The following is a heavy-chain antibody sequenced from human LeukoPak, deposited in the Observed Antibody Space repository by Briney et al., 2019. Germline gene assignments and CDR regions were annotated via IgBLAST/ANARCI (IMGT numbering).Heavy chain of an antibody. CDR1: GFTFSSYW. V-gene: IGHV3-7*01. CDR2: IKQDGSEK. CDR3: AREVAYYDILTGYQVENYFDY. J-gene: IGHJ4*02. D-gene: IGHD3-9*01. Sequence: GGSLRLSCAASGFTFSSYWMSWVRQAPGKGLEWVANIKQDGSEKYYVDSVKGRFTISRDNAKNSLYLQMNSLRAEDTAVYYCAREVAYYDILTGYQVENYFDYWGQGTLVTVSS.